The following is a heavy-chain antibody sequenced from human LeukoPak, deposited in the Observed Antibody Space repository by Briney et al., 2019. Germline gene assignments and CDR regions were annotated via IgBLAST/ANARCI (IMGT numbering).Heavy chain of an antibody. CDR2: IYYSGST. Sequence: PSETLSLTCTVSGSSISSSSYYWGWIRQPPGKGLEWIGSIYYSGSTYYNPSLKSRVTISVDTSKNQFSLKLSSVTAADTAVYYCARDISSSFFDYWGQGTLVTVSS. D-gene: IGHD6-6*01. CDR3: ARDISSSFFDY. V-gene: IGHV4-39*07. J-gene: IGHJ4*02. CDR1: GSSISSSSYY.